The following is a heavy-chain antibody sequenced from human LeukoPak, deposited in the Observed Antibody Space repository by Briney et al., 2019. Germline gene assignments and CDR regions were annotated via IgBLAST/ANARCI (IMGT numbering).Heavy chain of an antibody. Sequence: PSETLSLTCTVSGGSITSYYWSWIRQPPGKGLEWVGYVSYSGSTNYNPSLESRVPISVDTSKNQFSLKLSSVTAADTAVYYCASGGYCSSTTCYPNWFDPWGQGTLVTVSS. CDR1: GGSITSYY. J-gene: IGHJ5*02. D-gene: IGHD2-2*01. CDR3: ASGGYCSSTTCYPNWFDP. CDR2: VSYSGST. V-gene: IGHV4-59*01.